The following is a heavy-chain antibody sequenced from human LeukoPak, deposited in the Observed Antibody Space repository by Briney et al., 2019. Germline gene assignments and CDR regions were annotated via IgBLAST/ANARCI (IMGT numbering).Heavy chain of an antibody. J-gene: IGHJ4*02. CDR3: ARLYTVVTPAGGDY. Sequence: GGSLRLSCAASGFTFSSYSMNWVRQAPGKGLEWVSSISSSSSYIYYADSVKGRFTISRDNAKNSLYLQMNSLRAEDTAVYYCARLYTVVTPAGGDYWGQGTLVTVSS. D-gene: IGHD4-23*01. V-gene: IGHV3-21*01. CDR2: ISSSSSYI. CDR1: GFTFSSYS.